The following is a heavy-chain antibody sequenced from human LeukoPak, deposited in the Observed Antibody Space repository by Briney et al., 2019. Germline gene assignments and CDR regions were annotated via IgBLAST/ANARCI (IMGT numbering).Heavy chain of an antibody. V-gene: IGHV4-39*07. J-gene: IGHJ4*02. CDR1: GGSISSSSYY. Sequence: PSETLSLTCTVSGGSISSSSYYWGWIRQPPGKGLEWIGSIYYSGSTYYNPSLKSRVTISVDTSKNQFSLKLSSVTAADTAVYYCARGHSGYEIDYWGQGTLVTVSS. D-gene: IGHD3-22*01. CDR2: IYYSGST. CDR3: ARGHSGYEIDY.